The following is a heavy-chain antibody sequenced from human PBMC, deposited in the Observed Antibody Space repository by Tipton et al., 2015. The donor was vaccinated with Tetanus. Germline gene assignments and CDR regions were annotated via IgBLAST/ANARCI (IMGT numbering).Heavy chain of an antibody. CDR1: GASVRRGDYQ. D-gene: IGHD3-3*01. Sequence: TLSLTCSVSGASVRRGDYQWNWIRQPPGQGLQWIAYIVGSGRTNADSFLKSRIAISHDNSKNQFSLRLTAVTGADTALYYCARANYEFPKKGPFDSWGQGALVTVSS. CDR2: IVGSGRT. V-gene: IGHV4-61*08. J-gene: IGHJ4*02. CDR3: ARANYEFPKKGPFDS.